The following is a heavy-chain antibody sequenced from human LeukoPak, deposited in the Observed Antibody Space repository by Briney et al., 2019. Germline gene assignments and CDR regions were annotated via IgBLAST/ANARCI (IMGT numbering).Heavy chain of an antibody. CDR2: IRHKVHSYTT. J-gene: IGHJ4*02. V-gene: IGHV3-72*01. CDR1: GFIFSNHN. Sequence: GGSLRLSCAASGFIFSNHNMDWVRQAPGKGLEWVGRIRHKVHSYTTEYAASVRGRFIILRDDSQNSLYLQMNSLKTDDTAVYYCARHAADYDVLTGSYSGDYFDYWGQGTLVTVSS. CDR3: ARHAADYDVLTGSYSGDYFDY. D-gene: IGHD3-9*01.